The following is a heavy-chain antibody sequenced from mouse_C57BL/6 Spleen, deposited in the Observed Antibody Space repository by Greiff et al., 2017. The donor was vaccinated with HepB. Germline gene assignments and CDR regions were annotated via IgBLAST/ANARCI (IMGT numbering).Heavy chain of an antibody. J-gene: IGHJ4*01. CDR3: ARLSTMVTTKAMDY. CDR2: ISSGSSTI. Sequence: EVHLVESGGGLVKPGGSLKLSCAASGFTFSDYGMHWVRQAPEKGLEWVAYISSGSSTIYYADTVKGRFTISRDNAKNTLFLQMTSLRSEDTAMYYCARLSTMVTTKAMDYWGQGTSVTVSS. D-gene: IGHD2-2*01. V-gene: IGHV5-17*01. CDR1: GFTFSDYG.